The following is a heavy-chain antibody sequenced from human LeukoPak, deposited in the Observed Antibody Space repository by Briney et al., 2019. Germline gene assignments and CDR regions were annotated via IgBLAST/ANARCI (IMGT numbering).Heavy chain of an antibody. V-gene: IGHV4-61*05. CDR2: IYYSGST. J-gene: IGHJ4*02. CDR3: ARVTGYRIEDYFDY. CDR1: GGTISTNSYY. D-gene: IGHD6-13*01. Sequence: SETLSLTCTVSGGTISTNSYYFAWIRQPPGKGLEWIGYIYYSGSTNYNPSLKSRVTISVETSKNEFSLKLRSVTAADTAVYYCARVTGYRIEDYFDYWGQGTLVTVSS.